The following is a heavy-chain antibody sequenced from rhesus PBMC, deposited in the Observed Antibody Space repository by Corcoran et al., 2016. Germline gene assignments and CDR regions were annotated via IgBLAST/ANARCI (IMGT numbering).Heavy chain of an antibody. Sequence: QVQLQESGPGLVEPSETLSLTCTVSGASLSRNWWSWIRQPPGKGLEWSGENNSNSRSTNHNPSLKNRLTISKDASKNQVSLRLSFVTAADTAIYYCARHGEPMFDYWGQGVLVTVSS. CDR2: NNSNSRST. CDR3: ARHGEPMFDY. V-gene: IGHV4-80*01. D-gene: IGHD1-44*01. J-gene: IGHJ4*01. CDR1: GASLSRNW.